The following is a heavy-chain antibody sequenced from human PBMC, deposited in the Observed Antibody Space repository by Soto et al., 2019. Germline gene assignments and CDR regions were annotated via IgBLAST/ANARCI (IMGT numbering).Heavy chain of an antibody. CDR3: ARDFSSGWFDY. CDR1: GGSISSYY. J-gene: IGHJ4*02. D-gene: IGHD6-19*01. Sequence: SQTLSLTCTVSGGSISSYYWSWIRQPPGKGLEWIGYIYYSGSTNYNPSLKSRVTISVDTSKNQFSLKLSSVTAADTAVYYCARDFSSGWFDYWGQGTLVTVSS. V-gene: IGHV4-59*01. CDR2: IYYSGST.